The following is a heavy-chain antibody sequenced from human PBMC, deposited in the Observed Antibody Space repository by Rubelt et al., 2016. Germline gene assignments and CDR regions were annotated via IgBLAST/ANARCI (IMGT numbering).Heavy chain of an antibody. J-gene: IGHJ4*02. CDR1: GYTFTSYG. V-gene: IGHV1-18*01. CDR2: ISAYNGNT. Sequence: QVQLVQSGAEVKKPGASVKVSCKASGYTFTSYGISWVRQAPGQGLEWMGWISAYNGNTNYAQKAQGRVTMTTDTSTSTAYMELRSLRSDDTAVYYCARNLIMITFGGVIVPPDYWGQGTLVTVSS. D-gene: IGHD3-16*02. CDR3: ARNLIMITFGGVIVPPDY.